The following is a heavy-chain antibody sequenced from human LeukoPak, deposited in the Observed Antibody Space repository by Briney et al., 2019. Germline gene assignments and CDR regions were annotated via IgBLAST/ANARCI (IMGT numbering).Heavy chain of an antibody. V-gene: IGHV1-18*01. Sequence: ASVKVSCKASGYSFTSYGISRVRQAPGQGLEWMGWISVYNGNTNYAQKLQGRVTMTTDTSTSTAYMELRSLRSDDTAVYYCARARGGSYYYNYMDVWGKGTTVTVSS. CDR3: ARARGGSYYYNYMDV. CDR2: ISVYNGNT. J-gene: IGHJ6*03. CDR1: GYSFTSYG. D-gene: IGHD3-16*01.